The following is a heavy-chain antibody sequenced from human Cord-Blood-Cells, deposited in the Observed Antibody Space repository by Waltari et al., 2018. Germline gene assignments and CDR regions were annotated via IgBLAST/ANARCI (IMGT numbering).Heavy chain of an antibody. Sequence: QVQLQESGPGLVKPPETLSLTCTVSGGSISSYYWSWIRTPPGKGLEWIGYIYYSGSTNYNPSLKSRVTISVDTSKNQFSLKLSSVTAADTAVYYCARVRGYDAFDIWGQGTMVTVSS. CDR1: GGSISSYY. J-gene: IGHJ3*02. D-gene: IGHD5-12*01. V-gene: IGHV4-59*01. CDR2: IYYSGST. CDR3: ARVRGYDAFDI.